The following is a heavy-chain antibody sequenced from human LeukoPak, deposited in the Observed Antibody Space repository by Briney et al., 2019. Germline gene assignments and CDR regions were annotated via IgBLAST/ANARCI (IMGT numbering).Heavy chain of an antibody. CDR1: GLTFSSYA. J-gene: IGHJ4*02. D-gene: IGHD1-1*01. Sequence: GGSLRLSCAASGLTFSSYAMRGVRQPGGRGLEWVSAISGSGGSTYYAGSVKGRFTFSRDNARNSLYLQMNSLRADDTAIYYCAREGGWNEFDYWGQGTLVTVSS. CDR2: ISGSGGST. CDR3: AREGGWNEFDY. V-gene: IGHV3-23*01.